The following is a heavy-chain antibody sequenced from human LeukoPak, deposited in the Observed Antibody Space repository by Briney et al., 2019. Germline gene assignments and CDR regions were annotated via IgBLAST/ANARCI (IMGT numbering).Heavy chain of an antibody. CDR2: IVVGSGNT. CDR3: AADTSRIAAAGTIAFDI. Sequence: SVKVSCKASGFTFTSSALQWVRQARGQRLEWIGWIVVGSGNTNYAQKFQERVTITRDMSTSTAYMELSSLRSEDTAVYYCAADTSRIAAAGTIAFDIWGQGTMVTVSS. D-gene: IGHD6-13*01. J-gene: IGHJ3*02. CDR1: GFTFTSSA. V-gene: IGHV1-58*01.